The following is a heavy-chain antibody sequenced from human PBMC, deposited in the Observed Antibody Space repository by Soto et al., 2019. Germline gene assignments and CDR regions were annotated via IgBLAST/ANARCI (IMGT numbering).Heavy chain of an antibody. Sequence: VVPKRVSKGAAWCTIGDFYMSRISKAPGKGLEWVSYISSSSSYTNYADSVKGRFTISRDNAKNSLYLQMNSLRAEDTAVYYCARVRFGSESYYSRYWGQGTLVTVSS. D-gene: IGHD3-10*01. V-gene: IGHV3-11*05. CDR1: WCTIGDFY. CDR3: ARVRFGSESYYSRY. CDR2: ISSSSSYT. J-gene: IGHJ4*02.